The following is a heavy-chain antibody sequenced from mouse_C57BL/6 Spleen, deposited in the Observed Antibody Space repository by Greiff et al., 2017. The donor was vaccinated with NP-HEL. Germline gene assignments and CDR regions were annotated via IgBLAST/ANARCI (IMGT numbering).Heavy chain of an antibody. Sequence: VQLQQSGAELVRPGTSVKVSCKASGYAFTNYLIEWVKQRPGQGLEWIGVINPGSGGTNYNEKFKGKATLTADKSSSTAYMQRSSLTSEDSAVYFCARSPYDYDGGWFAYWGQGTLVTVSA. CDR3: ARSPYDYDGGWFAY. CDR2: INPGSGGT. V-gene: IGHV1-54*01. D-gene: IGHD2-4*01. J-gene: IGHJ3*01. CDR1: GYAFTNYL.